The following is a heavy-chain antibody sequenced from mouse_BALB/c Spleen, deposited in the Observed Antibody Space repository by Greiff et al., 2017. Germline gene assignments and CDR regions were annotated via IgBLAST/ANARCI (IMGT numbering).Heavy chain of an antibody. J-gene: IGHJ2*01. D-gene: IGHD1-1*01. CDR3: ARGYGSSPHFDY. CDR2: IYPGDGDT. V-gene: IGHV1-82*01. CDR1: GYAFSSSW. Sequence: QVQLQQSGPELVKPGASVKISCKASGYAFSSSWMNWVKQRPGQGLEWIGRIYPGDGDTNYNGKFKGKATLTADKSSSTAYMQLSSLTSVDSAVYFCARGYGSSPHFDYWGQGTTLTVSS.